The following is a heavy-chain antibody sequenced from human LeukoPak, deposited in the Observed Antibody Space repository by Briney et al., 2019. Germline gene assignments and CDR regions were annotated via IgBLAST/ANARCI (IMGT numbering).Heavy chain of an antibody. D-gene: IGHD3-22*01. CDR2: IYASGST. CDR3: ARGWSYYDSSGCHY. CDR1: GGSISSYY. V-gene: IGHV4-4*07. J-gene: IGHJ4*02. Sequence: SETLSLTCTVSGGSISSYYWSWIRQPAGKGLEWIGRIYASGSTNYNPSLKSRVTISVDTSKNQFSLKLSSVTAADTAVYYCARGWSYYDSSGCHYWGQGTLVTVSS.